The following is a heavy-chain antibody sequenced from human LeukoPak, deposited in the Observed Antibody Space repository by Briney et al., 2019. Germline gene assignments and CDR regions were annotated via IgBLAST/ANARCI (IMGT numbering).Heavy chain of an antibody. Sequence: PSETLSLTCAVYGGSFSGYYWSWIRQPPGKGLEWIGEINHSGSTNYNPSLKSRVTISVDTSKNQFSLKLSSVTAADTAVYYCARRKWVQQPAFDYWGQGTLVTVSS. CDR3: ARRKWVQQPAFDY. CDR2: INHSGST. J-gene: IGHJ4*02. CDR1: GGSFSGYY. D-gene: IGHD2-8*01. V-gene: IGHV4-34*01.